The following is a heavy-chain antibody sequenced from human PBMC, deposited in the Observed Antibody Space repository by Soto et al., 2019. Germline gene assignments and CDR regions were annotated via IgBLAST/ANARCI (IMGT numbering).Heavy chain of an antibody. D-gene: IGHD1-26*01. CDR2: TNQDGSEK. V-gene: IGHV3-7*04. J-gene: IGHJ4*02. CDR1: GFTFRRDW. CDR3: SGGVGDAV. Sequence: EEQLVESGGGLVQPGGSLRLSCAVSGFTFRRDWMNWVRQAPGKGLEWVAHTNQDGSEKYYVDSVKGRFTIFRDNAKNSLSLQMNSLRAEDTVVYYCSGGVGDAVWGQGTLVTVSS.